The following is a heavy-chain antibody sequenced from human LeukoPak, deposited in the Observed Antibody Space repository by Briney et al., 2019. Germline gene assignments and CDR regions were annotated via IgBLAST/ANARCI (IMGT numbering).Heavy chain of an antibody. V-gene: IGHV1-46*01. CDR3: ARDNKSGYSSGWTFDY. CDR1: GYTFTSYY. Sequence: ASVKVSCMASGYTFTSYYMHWVRPAPRQGLEWMGIINPSGCSTSYAQKYQGRVTMSRDTSTNAVYMELSSLRSEDTAVYYCARDNKSGYSSGWTFDYWGQGTLVTVSS. J-gene: IGHJ4*02. CDR2: INPSGCST. D-gene: IGHD6-19*01.